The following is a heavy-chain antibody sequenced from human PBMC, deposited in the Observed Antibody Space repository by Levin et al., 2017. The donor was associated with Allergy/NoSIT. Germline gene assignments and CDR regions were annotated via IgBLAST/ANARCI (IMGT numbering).Heavy chain of an antibody. Sequence: GESLKISCKASGYTFKNYGISWVRQAPGQGLEWMGWISTHNGNTNYAQCVQGRVTMTTDTSTSTADMELRSLISDDTAVYYCARFVVTPVSYFYMDVWGKGTTVTVSS. V-gene: IGHV1-18*01. J-gene: IGHJ6*03. CDR1: GYTFKNYG. CDR3: ARFVVTPVSYFYMDV. D-gene: IGHD2-2*01. CDR2: ISTHNGNT.